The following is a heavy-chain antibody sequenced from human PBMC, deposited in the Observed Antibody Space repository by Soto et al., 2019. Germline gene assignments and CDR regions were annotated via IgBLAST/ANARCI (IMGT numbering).Heavy chain of an antibody. CDR3: ARDGRQWLVLGVFDI. CDR2: TYYRSKWYN. V-gene: IGHV6-1*01. CDR1: GDSVSSNSAA. D-gene: IGHD6-19*01. Sequence: SQTLSLTCVISGDSVSSNSAAWNWIRQSPSRGLEWLGRTYYRSKWYNDYAVSVKSRITINPDTSKNQFSLQLNSVTPEDTAVYYCARDGRQWLVLGVFDIWRQGTLVTGSS. J-gene: IGHJ3*02.